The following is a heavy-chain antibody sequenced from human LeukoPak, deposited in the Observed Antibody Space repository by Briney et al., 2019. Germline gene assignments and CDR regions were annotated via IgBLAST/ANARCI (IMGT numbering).Heavy chain of an antibody. V-gene: IGHV2-5*01. J-gene: IGHJ4*02. CDR2: IYGNGDK. CDR1: GFSLSTSAVG. Sequence: SGPTLVKPTQTLTLTCTFSGFSLSTSAVGMGWIRQPPGKALEWLALIYGNGDKRYNPSLESRLTITKDTSRNQVVLTMTNMDPVDTATYYCGHENPRFDYWGQGTLVTVSS. CDR3: GHENPRFDY.